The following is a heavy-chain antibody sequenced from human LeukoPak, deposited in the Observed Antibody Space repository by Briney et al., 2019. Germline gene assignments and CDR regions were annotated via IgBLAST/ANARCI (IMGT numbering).Heavy chain of an antibody. CDR1: GYTFSGYY. CDR3: ARDFPYCSSTSCYPSDP. Sequence: ASVKVSCKASGYTFSGYYMHWVRQAPGQGLEWMGWINPNSGGTNYAQKFQGRVTMTRDTSISTAYMELSRLRSDDTAVYYCARDFPYCSSTSCYPSDPWGPGTLVTVSS. J-gene: IGHJ3*01. CDR2: INPNSGGT. D-gene: IGHD2-2*01. V-gene: IGHV1-2*02.